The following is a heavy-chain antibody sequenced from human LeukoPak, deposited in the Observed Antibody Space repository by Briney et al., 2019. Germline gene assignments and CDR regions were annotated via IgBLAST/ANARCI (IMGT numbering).Heavy chain of an antibody. CDR1: GFTFSSYS. Sequence: PGGSLRLSCAASGFTFSSYSMNWVRQAPGKGLEWVSYISSSSSTIYYADSVKGRFTISRDNAKNSLYLQMNSLRDEDTAVYYCARRGYDFWSGSYFDYWGQGTLVTVSS. V-gene: IGHV3-48*02. CDR2: ISSSSSTI. D-gene: IGHD3-3*01. CDR3: ARRGYDFWSGSYFDY. J-gene: IGHJ4*02.